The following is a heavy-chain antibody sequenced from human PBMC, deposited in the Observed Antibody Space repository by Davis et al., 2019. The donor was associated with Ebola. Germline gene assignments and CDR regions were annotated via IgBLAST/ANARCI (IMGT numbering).Heavy chain of an antibody. Sequence: ASVKVSCKASGYTFTGYYMHWVRQAPGQGLEWMGWMNPNSGKAGYAQKFQGRVTMTRDTSISTAYMELSRLRSDDTAVYYCARDLEGRDGSSWSYYYYYMDVWGKGTTVTVSS. CDR2: MNPNSGKA. V-gene: IGHV1-2*02. CDR3: ARDLEGRDGSSWSYYYYYMDV. J-gene: IGHJ6*03. CDR1: GYTFTGYY. D-gene: IGHD6-13*01.